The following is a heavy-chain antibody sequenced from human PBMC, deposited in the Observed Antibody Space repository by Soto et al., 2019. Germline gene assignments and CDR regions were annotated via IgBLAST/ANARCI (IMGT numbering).Heavy chain of an antibody. CDR1: GGSISSHY. D-gene: IGHD2-21*01. Sequence: SETLSLTCTVSGGSISSHYWSWIRQPAGKGLEWIGRIYSSGSTNYNPSLKSRVTMSVDTSKNQFSLKLSSVIAADTAVYYCARGNPNCGGDCYAYWGQGTLVTVSS. J-gene: IGHJ4*02. CDR3: ARGNPNCGGDCYAY. V-gene: IGHV4-4*07. CDR2: IYSSGST.